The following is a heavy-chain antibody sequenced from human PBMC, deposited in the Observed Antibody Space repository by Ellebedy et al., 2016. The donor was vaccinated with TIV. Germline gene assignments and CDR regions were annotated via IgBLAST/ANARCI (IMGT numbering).Heavy chain of an antibody. V-gene: IGHV3-30-3*01. CDR1: GFPFSCA. Sequence: GGSLRLXXAASGFPFSCAMHWVRLAPGKGLEWVAVISGDGTNTYYADSVKGRFTISRDNSKNTLSLQMNSLRAEDTALYYCAKKLVVAGLRTTDAFDIWGQGTMVTVSS. CDR2: ISGDGTNT. CDR3: AKKLVVAGLRTTDAFDI. D-gene: IGHD2-15*01. J-gene: IGHJ3*02.